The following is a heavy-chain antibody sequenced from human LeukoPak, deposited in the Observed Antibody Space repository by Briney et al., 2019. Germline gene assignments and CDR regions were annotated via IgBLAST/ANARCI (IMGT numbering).Heavy chain of an antibody. CDR2: ISSSSSYI. CDR1: GFTFSSYS. Sequence: GGSLRLTCAASGFTFSSYSMNWVRQAPGKGLEWVSSISSSSSYIYYADSVKGRFTISRDNAKNSLYLQMNSLRAEDTAVYYCARCRALWFGFDYWGQGTLVTVSS. J-gene: IGHJ4*02. D-gene: IGHD3-10*01. CDR3: ARCRALWFGFDY. V-gene: IGHV3-21*01.